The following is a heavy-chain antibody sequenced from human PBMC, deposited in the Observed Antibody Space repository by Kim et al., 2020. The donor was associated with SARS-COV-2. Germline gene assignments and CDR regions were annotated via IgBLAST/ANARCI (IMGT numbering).Heavy chain of an antibody. J-gene: IGHJ5*02. CDR1: GGSISSSNW. CDR2: IYHSGST. Sequence: SETLSLTCAVSGGSISSSNWWSWVRQPPGKGLEWIGEIYHSGSTNYNPSLKSRVTISVDKSKNQFSLKLSSVTAADTAVYYCASCGYCSSTSYYGDNWFDPWGQGTLVTVSS. D-gene: IGHD2-2*01. V-gene: IGHV4-4*02. CDR3: ASCGYCSSTSYYGDNWFDP.